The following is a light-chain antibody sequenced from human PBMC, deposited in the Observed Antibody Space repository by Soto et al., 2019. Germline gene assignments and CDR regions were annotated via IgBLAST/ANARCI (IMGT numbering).Light chain of an antibody. CDR3: SSYTNSITLYV. V-gene: IGLV2-14*01. J-gene: IGLJ1*01. Sequence: VLTQPASVSGSPGQSITVSCTGTSSDVGGYNFVSWYQQHPGKAPKLMIYDVSNRPSGVSDRFSGSKSGNTASLTISGLQAEDEADYYCSSYTNSITLYVFGTGTKVTVL. CDR2: DVS. CDR1: SSDVGGYNF.